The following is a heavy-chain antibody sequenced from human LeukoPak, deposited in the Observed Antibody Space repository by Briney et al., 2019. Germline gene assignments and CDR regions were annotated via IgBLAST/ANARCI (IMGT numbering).Heavy chain of an antibody. CDR2: IYSSGNT. CDR1: GGSISSGSHY. V-gene: IGHV4-61*02. CDR3: AGEVGGSWFDP. D-gene: IGHD1-26*01. Sequence: SQTLSLTCTVSGGSISSGSHYWSWIRQPAGKRLEWIGRIYSSGNTNYNPSLKSRVTISLDTSKNQFSLNLSSVTAADTAVYYCAGEVGGSWFDPWGLGTLVIVSS. J-gene: IGHJ5*02.